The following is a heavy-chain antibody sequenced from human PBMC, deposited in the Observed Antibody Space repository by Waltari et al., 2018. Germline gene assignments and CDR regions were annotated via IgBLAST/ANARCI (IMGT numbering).Heavy chain of an antibody. CDR3: ARARFPGAFDI. D-gene: IGHD3-16*01. CDR1: GGSIRSGSYY. CDR2: IYTSGST. V-gene: IGHV4-61*09. J-gene: IGHJ3*02. Sequence: QVQLQESGPGLVKPSQTLSLTCTVPGGSIRSGSYYWSWIRQPAGKGLEWIGYIYTSGSTNYNPSLKSRVTISVDTSKNQFSLKLSSVTAADTAVYYCARARFPGAFDIWGQGTMVTVSS.